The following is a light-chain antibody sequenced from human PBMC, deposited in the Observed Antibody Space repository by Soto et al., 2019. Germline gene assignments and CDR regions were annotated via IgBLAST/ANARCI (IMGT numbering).Light chain of an antibody. J-gene: IGKJ1*01. CDR2: DAS. V-gene: IGKV3-11*01. CDR1: QSVSTY. Sequence: ETVLTQSPATLSFSPGESATLSCRASQSVSTYLAWYRQIPGQAPRLLIYDASNRATGIPARFSGSGSGTDFTLTISSLEPEDFAVYDCQQRSNWPRTFGQGTKVDIK. CDR3: QQRSNWPRT.